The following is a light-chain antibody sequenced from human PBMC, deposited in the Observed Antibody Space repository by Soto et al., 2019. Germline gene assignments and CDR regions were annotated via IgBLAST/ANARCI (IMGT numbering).Light chain of an antibody. CDR1: QSISSW. CDR2: KAS. J-gene: IGKJ3*01. V-gene: IGKV1-5*03. CDR3: QQYSSYLFT. Sequence: DIQMTQSPSTLSASVGDRVTITCRASQSISSWLAWYQQKPGKAPKVLIYKASTLESGVPLRFSGNGSGTEFTLTISSLQPDDFATYYCQQYSSYLFTFGPGTKVDIK.